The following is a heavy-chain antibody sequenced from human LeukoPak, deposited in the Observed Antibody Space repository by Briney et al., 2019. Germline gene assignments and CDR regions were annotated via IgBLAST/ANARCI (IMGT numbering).Heavy chain of an antibody. CDR2: MNPNSGNT. D-gene: IGHD3-10*01. J-gene: IGHJ5*02. Sequence: ASVKVSCKASGYTFTSYDINWVRQATGQGLEWMGWMNPNSGNTGYSQKFQGRVTMTRNTSISTAYMELSSLRSEDTAVYYCARRPYGSGSRRWFDPWGQGTLVTVSS. CDR1: GYTFTSYD. CDR3: ARRPYGSGSRRWFDP. V-gene: IGHV1-8*01.